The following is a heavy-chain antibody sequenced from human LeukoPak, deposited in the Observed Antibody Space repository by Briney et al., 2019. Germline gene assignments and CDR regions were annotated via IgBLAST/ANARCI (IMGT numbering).Heavy chain of an antibody. V-gene: IGHV1-2*02. CDR2: IKPSSSFT. J-gene: IGHJ5*02. D-gene: IGHD3-10*01. Sequence: ASVNISCKTSGYNFNGYYLHWVRPAPGQGLEWMGWIKPSSSFTDSAERFKDRVTMTSDTSITTAYMELNSLRADDTAAYYCARGHKTNYYGNSFDPWGQGTLVTVSS. CDR1: GYNFNGYY. CDR3: ARGHKTNYYGNSFDP.